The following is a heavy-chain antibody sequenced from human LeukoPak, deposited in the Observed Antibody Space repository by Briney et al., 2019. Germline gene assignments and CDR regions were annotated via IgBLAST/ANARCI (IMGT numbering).Heavy chain of an antibody. J-gene: IGHJ3*02. V-gene: IGHV1-8*03. D-gene: IGHD1-26*01. CDR2: MNPNSGNT. Sequence: ASVKVSCKASGYTFTSYDINWVRQATGQGLEWMGWMNPNSGNTGYAQKFQGRVTITRDTSASTAYMELSSLRSEDMAVYYCARVGGSYYGAFDIWGQGTMVTVSS. CDR3: ARVGGSYYGAFDI. CDR1: GYTFTSYD.